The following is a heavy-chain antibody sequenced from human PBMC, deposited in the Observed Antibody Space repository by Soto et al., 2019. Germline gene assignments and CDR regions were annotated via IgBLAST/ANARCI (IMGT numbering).Heavy chain of an antibody. D-gene: IGHD3-9*01. V-gene: IGHV3-11*01. CDR3: ARQPSYYDIFTGPHAFDI. Sequence: GGSLRLSCAASGFTFSDYYMSWIRQAPGKGLEWVSYISSSGSTIYYADSVKGRFTISRDNAKNSLYLQMNSLRAEDTAVYYCARQPSYYDIFTGPHAFDIWGQGTMVTVSS. CDR2: ISSSGSTI. CDR1: GFTFSDYY. J-gene: IGHJ3*02.